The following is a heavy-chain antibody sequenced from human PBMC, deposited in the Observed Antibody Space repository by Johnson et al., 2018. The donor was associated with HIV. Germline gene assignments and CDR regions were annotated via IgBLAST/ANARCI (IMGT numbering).Heavy chain of an antibody. V-gene: IGHV3-74*02. CDR1: GFTFDDYA. CDR3: ARYPITDDAFDI. J-gene: IGHJ3*02. Sequence: MLLVESGGGLVQPGRSLRLSCAASGFTFDDYAMHWVHQAPGKGLVWVSRIKSDGTSTNYADSVKGRFTISRDNFKNTLYLQMNSLRGEDAAMYYCARYPITDDAFDIWGQGTMVTVSS. CDR2: IKSDGTST.